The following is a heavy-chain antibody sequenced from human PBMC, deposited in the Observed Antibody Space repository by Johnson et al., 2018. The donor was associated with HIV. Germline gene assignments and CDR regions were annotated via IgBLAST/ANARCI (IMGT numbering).Heavy chain of an antibody. CDR3: ARAPEVRGVDAFDV. Sequence: VQLVESGGGLIQPGGSLRVSCAASGFTVSSNYMSWVRQAPGKGLEWVSGFYSGGSTYYADSVKGRFTISRDNAKNSLSLQMNSLRAEDTAVYYCARAPEVRGVDAFDVWGQGTVVTVSS. CDR1: GFTVSSNY. V-gene: IGHV3-53*01. D-gene: IGHD3-10*01. J-gene: IGHJ3*01. CDR2: FYSGGST.